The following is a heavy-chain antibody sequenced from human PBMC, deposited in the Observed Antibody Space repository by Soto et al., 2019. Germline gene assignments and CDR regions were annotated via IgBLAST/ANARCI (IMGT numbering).Heavy chain of an antibody. D-gene: IGHD4-17*01. CDR1: GGSISSYC. J-gene: IGHJ4*02. V-gene: IGHV4-59*08. CDR2: IYYSGST. CDR3: ARHAVGYGDYVFDY. Sequence: LEILSLTCTVSGGSISSYCWSWIRQPPGKGLEWIGYIYYSGSTNYNPSLKSRVTISVDTSKNQFSLKLSSVTAADTAVYYCARHAVGYGDYVFDYWGQGTLVTVSS.